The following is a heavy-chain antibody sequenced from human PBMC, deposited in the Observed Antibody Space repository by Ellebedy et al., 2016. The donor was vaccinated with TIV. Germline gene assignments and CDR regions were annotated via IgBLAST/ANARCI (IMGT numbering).Heavy chain of an antibody. CDR3: ARIKSSSWSFDY. J-gene: IGHJ4*02. D-gene: IGHD6-13*01. CDR2: ISSSGNSI. CDR1: GFTFRDYY. Sequence: GGSLRLSCAASGFTFRDYYMSWIRQAPGKGLEWVSYISSSGNSIYYADSVKGRFTISRDNAKNSLYLQMNSLRAEDTAVYYCARIKSSSWSFDYWGQGTLVTVSS. V-gene: IGHV3-11*04.